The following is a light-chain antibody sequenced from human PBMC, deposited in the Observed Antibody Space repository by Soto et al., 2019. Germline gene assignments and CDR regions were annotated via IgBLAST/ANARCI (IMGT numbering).Light chain of an antibody. CDR3: MQGTHWPIT. Sequence: DVVMTQSPLSLPVTLGQPASISCRSSQSLVYGRGNIYLNWFQQRPGQSPRXLIYYVSNRDSGVPDRFSGGGSGTNVTLKISRVEAEDVGVYYCMQGTHWPITFGQGTRLEIK. CDR2: YVS. CDR1: QSLVYGRGNIY. J-gene: IGKJ5*01. V-gene: IGKV2-30*01.